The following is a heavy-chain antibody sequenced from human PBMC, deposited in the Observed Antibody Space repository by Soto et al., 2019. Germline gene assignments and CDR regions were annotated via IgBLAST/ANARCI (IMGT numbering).Heavy chain of an antibody. CDR2: IYYSGST. D-gene: IGHD4-17*01. J-gene: IGHJ4*01. CDR3: ARNRGDSSFDN. V-gene: IGHV4-39*01. Sequence: QPPRKGLEWIGSIYYSGSTYYMPFLKSRVTISADTSKNQVSLNLRSVTVADMAVYYCARNRGDSSFDNCGHRPLRTLSS.